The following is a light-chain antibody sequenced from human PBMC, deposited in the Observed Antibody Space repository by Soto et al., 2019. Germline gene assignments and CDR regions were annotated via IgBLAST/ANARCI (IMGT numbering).Light chain of an antibody. J-gene: IGLJ2*01. CDR2: DNN. CDR3: QSYDSSLSAVV. CDR1: RSNIGPGYD. Sequence: QYVLTQPPSVSGAPGQRVTISWTGTRSNIGPGYDVHWYQQLPGTAPKVLIYDNNKRPSGVPNRFSGSKSGTSASLAITGLQAEDEADYYCQSYDSSLSAVVFGGGTKVTVL. V-gene: IGLV1-40*01.